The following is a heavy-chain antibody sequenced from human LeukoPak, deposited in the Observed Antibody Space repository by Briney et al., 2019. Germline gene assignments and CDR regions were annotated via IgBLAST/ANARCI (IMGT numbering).Heavy chain of an antibody. J-gene: IGHJ4*02. V-gene: IGHV5-51*01. CDR2: IYPGDSDT. D-gene: IGHD2-15*01. CDR3: ARLDCGGGSCYGDY. CDR1: GYIFTNYW. Sequence: GESLRISCKGSGYIFTNYWIAWVRQMPGKGLKWMGIIYPGDSDTRYSPSFQGQVTISADKSISTAYLQWSSLKASDTATYYCARLDCGGGSCYGDYWGQGTLVTVSS.